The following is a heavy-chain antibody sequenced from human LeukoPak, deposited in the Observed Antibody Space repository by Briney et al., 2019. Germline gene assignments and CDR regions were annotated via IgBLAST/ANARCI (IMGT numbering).Heavy chain of an antibody. CDR2: ICVRTGNT. CDR3: AKGNWDKLEVFDY. D-gene: IGHD1/OR15-1a*01. Sequence: GGSLRLSCAASGFTFSSYAMNWVRQAPGKGLEGVSTICVRTGNTYYADSVKGRFTISRDNSKDTLSLLMNSLRAEDTAIYYCAKGNWDKLEVFDYWGQGTPVTVSS. V-gene: IGHV3-23*01. CDR1: GFTFSSYA. J-gene: IGHJ4*02.